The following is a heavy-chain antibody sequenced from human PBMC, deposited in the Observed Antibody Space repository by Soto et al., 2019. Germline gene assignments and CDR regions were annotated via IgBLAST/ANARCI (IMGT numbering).Heavy chain of an antibody. Sequence: GGSLRLSCAASGFTFSNYNINWVRQAPGKGLEWISYISSSSSTIYYADSVKGRFSISRDNAKNSLYLQMNSLRDEDTAFYYCARGGRYCSTTTCFFRDFWGQGTLVTVSS. V-gene: IGHV3-48*02. CDR3: ARGGRYCSTTTCFFRDF. CDR2: ISSSSSTI. J-gene: IGHJ4*02. D-gene: IGHD2-2*01. CDR1: GFTFSNYN.